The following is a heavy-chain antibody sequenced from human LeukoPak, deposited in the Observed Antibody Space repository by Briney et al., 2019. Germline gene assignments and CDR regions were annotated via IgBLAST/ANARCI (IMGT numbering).Heavy chain of an antibody. V-gene: IGHV3-33*08. Sequence: GGSLRLSCAASGFTFSSYVMHWVRQAPGKGLEWVAVIYYDGSNKYYADSVKGRSTISRDNSKNTLYLQINSLRAEDTAVYYCARDQVGATGYFDYWGQGTLVTVSS. CDR2: IYYDGSNK. CDR1: GFTFSSYV. J-gene: IGHJ4*02. CDR3: ARDQVGATGYFDY. D-gene: IGHD1-26*01.